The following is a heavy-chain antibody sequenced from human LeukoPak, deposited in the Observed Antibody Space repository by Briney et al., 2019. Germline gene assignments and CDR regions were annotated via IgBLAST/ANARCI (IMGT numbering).Heavy chain of an antibody. CDR2: IIPIFGIA. D-gene: IGHD6-6*01. CDR1: GGTFSSYA. CDR3: ARDVSIAAQSPPGRY. Sequence: SVKVSCKASGGTFSSYAISWVRQAPGQGLEWMGRIIPIFGIANYAQKYQGRVTITADKSTSTAYMELSSLRSEDTAVYYCARDVSIAAQSPPGRYWGQGTLVTVSS. V-gene: IGHV1-69*04. J-gene: IGHJ4*02.